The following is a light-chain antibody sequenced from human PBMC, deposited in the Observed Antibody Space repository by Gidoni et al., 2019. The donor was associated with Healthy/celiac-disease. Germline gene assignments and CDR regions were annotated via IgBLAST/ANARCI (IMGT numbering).Light chain of an antibody. CDR1: QSVSSY. CDR3: QQRSNWPPSIT. J-gene: IGKJ5*01. CDR2: DAY. V-gene: IGKV3-11*01. Sequence: ELVLTQSPATLSLSPGERATLSCRASQSVSSYLAWYQQKPGQAPRLLIYDAYNRATGIPARFSGSGSGTDFTLTISSLEPEDFAVYYCQQRSNWPPSITFGQGTRLEIK.